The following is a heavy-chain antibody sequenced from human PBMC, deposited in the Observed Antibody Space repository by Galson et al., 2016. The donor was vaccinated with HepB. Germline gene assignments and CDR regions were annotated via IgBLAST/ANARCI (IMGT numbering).Heavy chain of an antibody. CDR1: GFTFSSYA. V-gene: IGHV3-23*01. CDR2: VSGGGGNS. J-gene: IGHJ5*02. D-gene: IGHD1-26*01. Sequence: SLRLSCAGSGFTFSSYAMSWVRQAPGKGLEWVSTVSGGGGNSYYAASVKGRFTISRDDARHSLYLQMDSLRAEDTAVYYCAGGSRELLFGSWFDPWAQGTLVTVSS. CDR3: AGGSRELLFGSWFDP.